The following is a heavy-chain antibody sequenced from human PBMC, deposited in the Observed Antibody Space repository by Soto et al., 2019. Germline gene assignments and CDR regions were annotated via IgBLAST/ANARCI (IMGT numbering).Heavy chain of an antibody. D-gene: IGHD3-10*01. J-gene: IGHJ1*01. Sequence: GGSLRLSCAASGFTFNNFALNWVRQAPGKGLEWVSGISGRGGGRYYADSVKGRFTISRDNSKSTLYLQMNSLRAEDTAIYYCAKDRSPGAIMWNHFWGQGTLATVSS. CDR3: AKDRSPGAIMWNHF. CDR1: GFTFNNFA. V-gene: IGHV3-23*01. CDR2: ISGRGGGR.